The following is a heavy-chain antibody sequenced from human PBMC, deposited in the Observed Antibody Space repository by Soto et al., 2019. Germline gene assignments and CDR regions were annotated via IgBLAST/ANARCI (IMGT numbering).Heavy chain of an antibody. J-gene: IGHJ4*02. V-gene: IGHV3-30-3*01. CDR2: ISYDGSNK. Sequence: QLQLVESGGGVVQPGRSLRLSCAASGFTFSSYAMHWVRQAPGKGLEWVAVISYDGSNKYYADSVKGRFTISRDNSKNTLYLQMNSLRAEDTAVYYCARAKPWSYYHSSGYYGDFDYWGQGTLVTVSS. D-gene: IGHD3-22*01. CDR3: ARAKPWSYYHSSGYYGDFDY. CDR1: GFTFSSYA.